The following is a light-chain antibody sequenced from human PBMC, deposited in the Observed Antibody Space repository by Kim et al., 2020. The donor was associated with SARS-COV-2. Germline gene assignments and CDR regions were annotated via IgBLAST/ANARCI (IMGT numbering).Light chain of an antibody. Sequence: SVSPGESATLSCRASQSVSGNLAWYQQKPGQAPRLLIYGASTRATGLPARFSGSGSGTEFTLTISSLQSEDFAVYYCQQYDDWLTFGGGTKVDIK. CDR2: GAS. V-gene: IGKV3-15*01. CDR1: QSVSGN. CDR3: QQYDDWLT. J-gene: IGKJ4*01.